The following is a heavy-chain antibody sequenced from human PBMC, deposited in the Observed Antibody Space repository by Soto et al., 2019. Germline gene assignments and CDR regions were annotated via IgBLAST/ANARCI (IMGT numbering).Heavy chain of an antibody. D-gene: IGHD6-6*01. Sequence: QVQLVQSGPEVKKPGSSVKVSCKTSGDTFKKFAISWVRQAPGQGPEWMGGIIPMFGTTKYTQKFQGRVTFTADKSTGTAYLERTSLMSEDTATYFCARGGVPDAGAAPHYFHYVWTSWAKGPRSPSH. CDR3: ARGGVPDAGAAPHYFHYVWTS. J-gene: IGHJ6*02. CDR1: GDTFKKFA. CDR2: IIPMFGTT. V-gene: IGHV1-69*06.